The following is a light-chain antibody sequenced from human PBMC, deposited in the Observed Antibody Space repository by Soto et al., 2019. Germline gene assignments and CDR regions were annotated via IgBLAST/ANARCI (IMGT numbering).Light chain of an antibody. Sequence: EIVMTQSPATLSVSPGERATLSCRASQSISSNVGWYQQRPGQAPRLLIYGASTRATGIPARFSGSGSGTEFTFTNSSLDSKDSALYYCQQYNNWRQITFGQGTRLEIK. CDR2: GAS. J-gene: IGKJ5*01. CDR3: QQYNNWRQIT. CDR1: QSISSN. V-gene: IGKV3-15*01.